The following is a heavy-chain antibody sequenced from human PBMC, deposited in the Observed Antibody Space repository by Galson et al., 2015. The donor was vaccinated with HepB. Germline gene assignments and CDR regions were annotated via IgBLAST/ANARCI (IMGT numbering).Heavy chain of an antibody. D-gene: IGHD1/OR15-1a*01. J-gene: IGHJ6*02. CDR3: ARHEEVRTPYYYYGMDV. CDR1: GYSFTSYW. V-gene: IGHV5-10-1*01. Sequence: QSGAEVKKPGESLRISCKGSGYSFTSYWISWVRQMPGKGLEWMGRIDPSDSYTNYSPSFQGHVTISADKSISTAYLQWSSLKASDTAMYYCARHEEVRTPYYYYGMDVWGQGTTVTVSS. CDR2: IDPSDSYT.